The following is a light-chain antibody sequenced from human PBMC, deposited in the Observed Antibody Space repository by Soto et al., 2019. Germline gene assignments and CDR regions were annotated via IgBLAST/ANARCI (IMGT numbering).Light chain of an antibody. V-gene: IGKV1-5*01. CDR3: QQYNSYSYT. J-gene: IGKJ2*01. CDR1: QSISSW. CDR2: DAS. Sequence: DIQMNQSPSTLSASVGDRVTITCRASQSISSWLAWYQQKPGKAPKLLIYDASSMESGVPSWFIGSGSVTEFTLTISSLQPDDFATYYCQQYNSYSYTFGQGTKLEIK.